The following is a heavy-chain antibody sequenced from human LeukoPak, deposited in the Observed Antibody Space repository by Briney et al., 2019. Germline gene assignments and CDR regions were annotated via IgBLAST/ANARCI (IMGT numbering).Heavy chain of an antibody. CDR3: AKDPNGDYIGTFDI. D-gene: IGHD4-17*01. CDR2: IGSDSGGI. J-gene: IGHJ3*02. CDR1: GFTFMSFA. Sequence: GGSLRLSCAASGFTFMSFAMVWVRQAPGKGLQWVSVIGSDSGGIHYADSVKGRFTISRDNSKNTLYLQMNSLRADDTAVYYCAKDPNGDYIGTFDIWGQGTMVTVSS. V-gene: IGHV3-23*01.